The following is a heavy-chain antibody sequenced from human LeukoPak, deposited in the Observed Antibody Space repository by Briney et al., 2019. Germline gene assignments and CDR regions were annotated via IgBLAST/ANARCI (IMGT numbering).Heavy chain of an antibody. D-gene: IGHD6-19*01. V-gene: IGHV6-1*01. CDR1: GDSVSSNNGA. CDR2: TYYRSKWYY. CDR3: ARDLGNTGWYTFDF. J-gene: IGHJ5*01. Sequence: SQTLSVTCAISGDSVSSNNGAWNWIRQSPSRGLEWLGRTYYRSKWYYDYAESMKGRITIDPDTSKNQFSLQLNSVTPEDTDVYFCARDLGNTGWYTFDFWGQGTLVTVSS.